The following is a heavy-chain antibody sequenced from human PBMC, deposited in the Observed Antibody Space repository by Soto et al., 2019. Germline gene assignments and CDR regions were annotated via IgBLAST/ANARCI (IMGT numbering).Heavy chain of an antibody. CDR3: ARQRVGGDDAFDI. J-gene: IGHJ3*02. D-gene: IGHD2-15*01. CDR1: GYSFTSYW. V-gene: IGHV5-10-1*01. CDR2: IDPSDSYT. Sequence: XESLKISRKGSGYSFTSYWISLVRQMPGKGLEWMGRIDPSDSYTNYSPSFQGHVTISADKSISTAYLQWSSLKASDTAMYYCARQRVGGDDAFDIWGQGTMVTVSS.